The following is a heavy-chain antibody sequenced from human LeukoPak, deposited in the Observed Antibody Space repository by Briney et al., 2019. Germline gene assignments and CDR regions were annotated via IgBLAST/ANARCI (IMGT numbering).Heavy chain of an antibody. Sequence: SETLSLTCTVSGGSVTNSYWSWIRQPPGKGLEWIGYIYYSGSTNYNPSLKSRVTISVDTSKNQFSLKLSSVTAADTAVYYCASLTMVRGVFDYWGQGTLVTVSS. CDR2: IYYSGST. V-gene: IGHV4-59*08. D-gene: IGHD3-10*01. CDR3: ASLTMVRGVFDY. CDR1: GGSVTNSY. J-gene: IGHJ4*02.